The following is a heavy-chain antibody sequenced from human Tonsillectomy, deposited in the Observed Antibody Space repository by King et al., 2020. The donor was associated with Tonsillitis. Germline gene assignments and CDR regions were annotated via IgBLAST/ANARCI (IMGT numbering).Heavy chain of an antibody. Sequence: VQLQESGPGLVKPSETLSLTCTVSGGSISSYYWSWIRQPAGKGLEWIGRIYTSGSTNYNPSLKSRVTMSVDTSKNQFSLKLCSVTAADTAVYYCARDNWYCSSTSCYTNYWGQGTLVTVSS. CDR3: ARDNWYCSSTSCYTNY. J-gene: IGHJ4*02. V-gene: IGHV4-4*07. CDR2: IYTSGST. CDR1: GGSISSYY. D-gene: IGHD2-2*02.